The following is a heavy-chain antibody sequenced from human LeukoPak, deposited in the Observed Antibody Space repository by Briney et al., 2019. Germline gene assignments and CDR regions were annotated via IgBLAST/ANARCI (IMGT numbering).Heavy chain of an antibody. CDR1: GFTFSNYA. V-gene: IGHV3-23*05. CDR2: INSRSSNT. D-gene: IGHD1-26*01. J-gene: IGHJ4*02. Sequence: GGSLRLSCAASGFTFSNYAMSWVRQAPGKGLEWVSAINSRSSNTYYADSVKGRFTISRDNSKKTLYLQMNSLKTEDTAVYYCTTSLVGATHDYWGQGTLVTVSS. CDR3: TTSLVGATHDY.